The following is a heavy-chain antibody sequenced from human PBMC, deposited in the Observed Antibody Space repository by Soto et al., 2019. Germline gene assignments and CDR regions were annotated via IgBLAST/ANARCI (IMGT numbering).Heavy chain of an antibody. CDR2: IIPIFGTA. V-gene: IGHV1-69*13. Sequence: SVKVSCKASGGTFSSYAISWVRQAPGQGLEWMGGIIPIFGTANYAQKFQGRVTITADESTSTAYMELSSLRSEDTAVYYCARDRSVSGAHVYSVFDYWGQGTLVTVSS. J-gene: IGHJ4*02. D-gene: IGHD2-15*01. CDR3: ARDRSVSGAHVYSVFDY. CDR1: GGTFSSYA.